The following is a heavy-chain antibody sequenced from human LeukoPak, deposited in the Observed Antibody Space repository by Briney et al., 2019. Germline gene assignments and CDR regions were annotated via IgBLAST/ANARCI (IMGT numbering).Heavy chain of an antibody. D-gene: IGHD3-3*01. V-gene: IGHV3-30*18. CDR1: GFTFSSYG. CDR2: ISYDGSNK. J-gene: IGHJ4*02. Sequence: GGSLGLSCVASGFTFSSYGMHWVRQAPGKGLEWVAVISYDGSNKYYADSVKGRFTISRDNSKNTLYLQMNSLRAEDTAVYYCAKEGSIFGVVIRPYYFDYWGQGTLVTVSS. CDR3: AKEGSIFGVVIRPYYFDY.